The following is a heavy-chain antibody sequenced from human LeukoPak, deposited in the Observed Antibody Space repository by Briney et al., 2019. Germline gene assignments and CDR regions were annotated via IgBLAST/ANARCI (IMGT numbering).Heavy chain of an antibody. Sequence: GGSLRLSCEGSAFIFSGHWMNWVRQTPGKGLEWVASIKEDGSERQYVDSVKGRFSISRDNTKGSLFLLNGLRAEDTAVYYCARDLGYCTNGVCHTRFDYWGQGTLAAVSS. J-gene: IGHJ4*02. CDR2: IKEDGSER. CDR3: ARDLGYCTNGVCHTRFDY. CDR1: AFIFSGHW. V-gene: IGHV3-7*03. D-gene: IGHD2-8*01.